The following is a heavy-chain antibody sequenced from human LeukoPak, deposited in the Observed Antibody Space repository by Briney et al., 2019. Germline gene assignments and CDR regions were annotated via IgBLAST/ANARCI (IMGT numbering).Heavy chain of an antibody. D-gene: IGHD2-21*02. J-gene: IGHJ4*02. Sequence: SETLSLTCTVSGGSISSYYWSWIRQPPGKGLEWIGYIYYSGSTNYNPSLKSRVTISVDTSKNQFSLKLSSVTAADTAVYYCARDGRIAYCGGVCFDYLGQGTLVTVSS. CDR1: GGSISSYY. CDR3: ARDGRIAYCGGVCFDY. CDR2: IYYSGST. V-gene: IGHV4-59*01.